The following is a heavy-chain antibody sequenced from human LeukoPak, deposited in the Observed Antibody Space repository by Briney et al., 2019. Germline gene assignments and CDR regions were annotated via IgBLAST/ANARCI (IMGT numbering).Heavy chain of an antibody. D-gene: IGHD4-17*01. CDR3: ARDYPVAVYGMDV. CDR2: INPSGGST. V-gene: IGHV1-46*01. Sequence: ASVKVSCKASGYTFTSYYMHRVRQAPGQGLEWMGIINPSGGSTSYAQKFQGRVTMTRDTSTSTVYMELSSLRSEDTAVYYCARDYPVAVYGMDVWGQGTTVTVSS. CDR1: GYTFTSYY. J-gene: IGHJ6*02.